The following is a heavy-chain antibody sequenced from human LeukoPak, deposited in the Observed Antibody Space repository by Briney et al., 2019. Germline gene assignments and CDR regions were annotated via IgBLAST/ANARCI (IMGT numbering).Heavy chain of an antibody. J-gene: IGHJ5*02. CDR2: IYYSGST. D-gene: IGHD4-11*01. CDR3: AGRLQAWGDNWFDP. CDR1: GGSIGSGDYY. Sequence: PSETLSLTCTVSGGSIGSGDYYWSWIRQPPGKGLEWIGYIYYSGSTYYNPSLKSRVTISVDTSKNQFSLKLSSVTAADTAVYYCAGRLQAWGDNWFDPWGQGTLVTVSS. V-gene: IGHV4-30-4*01.